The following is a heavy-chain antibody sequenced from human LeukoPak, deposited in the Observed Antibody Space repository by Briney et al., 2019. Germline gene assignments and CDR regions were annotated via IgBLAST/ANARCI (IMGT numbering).Heavy chain of an antibody. CDR2: ISSTGSYI. V-gene: IGHV3-21*01. D-gene: IGHD4-17*01. Sequence: NPGGSLRLSCAASGFTFSTYSMNWVRQAPGKGLEWVSSISSTGSYIYYADSVKGRFTISRDNAKNSLYLQMNSLRGEDTAVYYCAREPVTGSVYWGQGTLVTVSS. J-gene: IGHJ4*02. CDR1: GFTFSTYS. CDR3: AREPVTGSVY.